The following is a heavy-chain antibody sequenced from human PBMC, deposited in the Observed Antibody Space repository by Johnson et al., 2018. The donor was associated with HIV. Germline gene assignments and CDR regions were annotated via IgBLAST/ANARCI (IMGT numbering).Heavy chain of an antibody. CDR3: AKRLGFDNRGDQFDI. CDR2: ISYDGSNK. V-gene: IGHV3-30*18. J-gene: IGHJ3*02. D-gene: IGHD3-22*01. CDR1: GFTFSSYG. Sequence: QVQLVESGGGVVQPGRSLRLSCAASGFTFSSYGMHWVRQAPGKGLEWVAVISYDGSNKYYADSVKGRFTISRDNSKNTLYLQMDSLRVEDTAVYYCAKRLGFDNRGDQFDIWGQGAMVTVSS.